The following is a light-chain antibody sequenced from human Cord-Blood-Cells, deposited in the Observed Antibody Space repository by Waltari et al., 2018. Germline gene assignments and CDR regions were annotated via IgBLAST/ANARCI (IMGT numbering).Light chain of an antibody. Sequence: DIQMTQSPSTLSASVGDRVTITCRASQSISSWLAWYQQKPGKAPKLLIYDASSLESGVPSRFSGSGSVTEFTLTISSLQPDDFATYYCQQYNSSPWTFGQGTKVEIK. CDR3: QQYNSSPWT. V-gene: IGKV1-5*01. J-gene: IGKJ1*01. CDR1: QSISSW. CDR2: DAS.